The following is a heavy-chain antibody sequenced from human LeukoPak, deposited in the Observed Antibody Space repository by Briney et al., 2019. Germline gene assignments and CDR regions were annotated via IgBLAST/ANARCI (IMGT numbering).Heavy chain of an antibody. V-gene: IGHV3-49*04. CDR2: IRSKAYGGTT. CDR3: TRDFYGDSLDAFDI. D-gene: IGHD4-17*01. Sequence: GGSLRLSCTASGFTFGDYAMSWVRQAPGKGLEWVGCIRSKAYGGTTEYAASVKGRFTISRDDSKSIAYLQMNSLKTEDTAVYYCTRDFYGDSLDAFDIWGQGTMVTVSS. CDR1: GFTFGDYA. J-gene: IGHJ3*02.